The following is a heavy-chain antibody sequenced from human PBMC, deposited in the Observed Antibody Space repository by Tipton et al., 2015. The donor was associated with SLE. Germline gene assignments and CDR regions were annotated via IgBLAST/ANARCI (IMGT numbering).Heavy chain of an antibody. CDR1: GYSISSGYY. D-gene: IGHD3-10*01. V-gene: IGHV4-38-2*01. CDR3: ARVGGELFDY. CDR2: IYYSGST. J-gene: IGHJ4*02. Sequence: TLSLTCAVSGYSISSGYYWGWIRQPPGKGLGWIGGIYYSGSTYYNPSLKSRVTISVDTSKNQFSLKLSSVTAADTAVYYCARVGGELFDYWGQGTLVTVSS.